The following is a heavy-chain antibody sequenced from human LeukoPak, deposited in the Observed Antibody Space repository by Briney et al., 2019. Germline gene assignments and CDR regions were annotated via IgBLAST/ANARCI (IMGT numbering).Heavy chain of an antibody. CDR2: IKPDGSEK. Sequence: QTGGSLRLSCVASGFSFSGHWMNWVRQPPGRGLEWVANIKPDGSEKYYVDSVKGRFTISRDDAKRSLDLQMDSLRAEDTAIYYCAYRNSLDYWGQGTLVTVSS. CDR1: GFSFSGHW. J-gene: IGHJ4*02. D-gene: IGHD1-26*01. CDR3: AYRNSLDY. V-gene: IGHV3-7*02.